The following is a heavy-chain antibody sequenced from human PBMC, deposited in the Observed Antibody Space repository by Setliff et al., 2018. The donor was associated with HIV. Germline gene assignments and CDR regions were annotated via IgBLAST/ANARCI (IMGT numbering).Heavy chain of an antibody. D-gene: IGHD2-2*01. CDR1: GFTFRSYE. CDR2: NGIINGAK. Sequence: PGGSLRLSCAASGFTFRSYEMNWVRQAPGKGLEWISYNGIINGAKHYADSMEGRFTISRDDAKNSLYLQMDSLRAEDTAVYYCAKDIIPAGLFHDLWGQGTLVTVSS. V-gene: IGHV3-48*03. CDR3: AKDIIPAGLFHDL. J-gene: IGHJ5*02.